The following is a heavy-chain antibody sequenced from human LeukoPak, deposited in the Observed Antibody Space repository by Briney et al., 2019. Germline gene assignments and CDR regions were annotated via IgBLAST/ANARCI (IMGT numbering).Heavy chain of an antibody. CDR3: ARVDSSGYYYFGAFDI. D-gene: IGHD3-22*01. V-gene: IGHV3-20*04. CDR1: GFTFDDYG. Sequence: GGSLRLSCAASGFTFDDYGMSWVRQAPGKGLEWVSGINWNGGSTGYADSVKGRFTISRDNAKNSLYLQMNSLRAEDTALYYCARVDSSGYYYFGAFDIWGQGTMVTVSS. J-gene: IGHJ3*02. CDR2: INWNGGST.